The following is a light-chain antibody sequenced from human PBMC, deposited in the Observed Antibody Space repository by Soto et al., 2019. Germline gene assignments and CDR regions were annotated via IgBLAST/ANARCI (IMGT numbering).Light chain of an antibody. Sequence: QLVLTQSPSASASLGASVKLTCTLSSGHSSYAIAWHQQQPEKGPRYLMKVNSDGSHSKGDGIPDRFSGSSSGAERYLTSSSLQSEDEADYYCQTWGTGIVVFGGGTKLTVL. CDR2: VNSDGSH. CDR3: QTWGTGIVV. J-gene: IGLJ2*01. V-gene: IGLV4-69*01. CDR1: SGHSSYA.